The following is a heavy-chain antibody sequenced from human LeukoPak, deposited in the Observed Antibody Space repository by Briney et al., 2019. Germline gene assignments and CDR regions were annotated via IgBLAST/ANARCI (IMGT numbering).Heavy chain of an antibody. CDR1: GGSFSGYY. CDR3: ARSTWLLDK. D-gene: IGHD5-12*01. Sequence: KASETLSLTCAVYGGSFSGYYWSWIRQPPGKGLEWIGEINHSGSTNYNPSLKSRVTISLDTSKNQFSLKLSSVTAADTAVYYCARSTWLLDKWGQGTLVTVSS. J-gene: IGHJ4*02. V-gene: IGHV4-34*01. CDR2: INHSGST.